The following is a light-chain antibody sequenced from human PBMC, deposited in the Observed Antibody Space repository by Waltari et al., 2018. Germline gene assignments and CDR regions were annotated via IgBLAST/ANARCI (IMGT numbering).Light chain of an antibody. CDR2: AAA. CDR1: QGISND. V-gene: IGKV1-16*02. Sequence: TCRARQGISNDLALCQQKPVKAPKALIYAAAIFQSGFPSKFRGSGSGTDFTLTISSLQPEDFATYYCQQYNSYPFTFGPGTKVDIK. J-gene: IGKJ3*01. CDR3: QQYNSYPFT.